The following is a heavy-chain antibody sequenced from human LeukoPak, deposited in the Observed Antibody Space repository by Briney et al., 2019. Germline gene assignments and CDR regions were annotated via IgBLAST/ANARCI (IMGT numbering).Heavy chain of an antibody. CDR3: ARCLYCSGGSCYSDYYYYYMDV. J-gene: IGHJ6*03. CDR2: INPSGGST. CDR1: GYTFTSYY. V-gene: IGHV1-46*01. Sequence: GASVKVSCKASGYTFTSYYMHWVRQAPGQGLEWMGIINPSGGSTSYAQKFQGRVTMTRDMSTSTVYMELSSLRSEDTAVYYCARCLYCSGGSCYSDYYYYYMDVWGKGTTVTVSS. D-gene: IGHD2-15*01.